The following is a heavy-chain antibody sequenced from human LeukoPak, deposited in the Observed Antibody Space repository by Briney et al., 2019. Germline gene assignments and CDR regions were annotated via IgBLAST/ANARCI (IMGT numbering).Heavy chain of an antibody. V-gene: IGHV3-20*04. CDR1: TFTFDDYG. CDR2: INWNGDSA. CDR3: ARASLYDNSAYYLDY. Sequence: PGGSLRLSCAASTFTFDDYGMSWVRQAPGKGLEWVSSINWNGDSAGYADSVKGRFTISRDNAKNSLYLQMNSLRAEDTALYYCARASLYDNSAYYLDYWGQGTLVTVSS. J-gene: IGHJ4*02. D-gene: IGHD3-22*01.